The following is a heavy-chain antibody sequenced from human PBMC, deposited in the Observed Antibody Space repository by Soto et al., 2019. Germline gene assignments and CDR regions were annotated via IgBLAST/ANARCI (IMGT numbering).Heavy chain of an antibody. V-gene: IGHV1-69*01. CDR1: GGTFSSYA. Sequence: QVQLVQSGAEVKKPGSSVKVSCKASGGTFSSYAISWVRQAPGQGLEWMGGIIPIFVTANYAQKFQGRVTITADESTSTAYMELSSLRSEDTAVYYCARRGEPAAGTAVTGKVGFFDYWGQGTLVTVSS. CDR3: ARRGEPAAGTAVTGKVGFFDY. CDR2: IIPIFVTA. D-gene: IGHD6-13*01. J-gene: IGHJ4*02.